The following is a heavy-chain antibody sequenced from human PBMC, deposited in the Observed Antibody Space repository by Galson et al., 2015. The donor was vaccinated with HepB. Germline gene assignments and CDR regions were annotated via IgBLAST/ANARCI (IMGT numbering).Heavy chain of an antibody. CDR2: IYPGDSDT. D-gene: IGHD5-12*01. CDR1: GYSFTSYW. V-gene: IGHV5-51*01. CDR3: ARRVFSSGGMARITDGWFDT. Sequence: QSGAEVKKPGESLKISCKGSGYSFTSYWIGWVRQMPGKGLEWMGIIYPGDSDTRYSPSFQGQVTISADKSINTAYLQWSSLKASDTAMYYCARRVFSSGGMARITDGWFDTWGQGTLGTVSS. J-gene: IGHJ5*02.